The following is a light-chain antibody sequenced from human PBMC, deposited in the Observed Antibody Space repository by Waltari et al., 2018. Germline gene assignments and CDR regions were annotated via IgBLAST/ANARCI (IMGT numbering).Light chain of an antibody. J-gene: IGLJ2*01. CDR1: RSHTGRKT. CDR2: SNN. CDR3: AAWDDSLNGVV. V-gene: IGLV1-44*01. Sequence: QSVLTQPPSASGTPGRRVTIPCSGIRSHTGRKTVNWYQQLPGTAPKRLIYSNNQRPSGVSDRFSGSKSGTSASLAISGLQSEDEADYYCAAWDDSLNGVVFGGGTKLTVL.